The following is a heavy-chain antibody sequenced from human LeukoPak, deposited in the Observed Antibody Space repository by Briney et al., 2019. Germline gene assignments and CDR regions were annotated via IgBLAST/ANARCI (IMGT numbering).Heavy chain of an antibody. CDR1: GGSSSSSNW. J-gene: IGHJ4*02. D-gene: IGHD3-16*01. V-gene: IGHV4-4*02. Sequence: SGTLSLTCAVSGGSSSSSNWWNWVRQPPGKGLEWIGEINHSGSTNYNPSLKSRVTISVDTSKNQFSLKLSSVTAADTAVYYCAKSSWGHYFDYWGQGTLVTVSS. CDR2: INHSGST. CDR3: AKSSWGHYFDY.